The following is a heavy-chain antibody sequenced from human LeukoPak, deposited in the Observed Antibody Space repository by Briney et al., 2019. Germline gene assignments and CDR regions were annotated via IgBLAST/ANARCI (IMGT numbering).Heavy chain of an antibody. CDR2: IKQDGSEQ. Sequence: GGSLRLSCAASGFMFNSYWMNWVRQAPGKGLEWVANIKQDGSEQNYVDSVKGRFTISRDNAKKSLYLQMNSLRVEDTAVYYCARGYDDWGQGALVTVSS. J-gene: IGHJ4*02. V-gene: IGHV3-7*01. CDR1: GFMFNSYW. CDR3: ARGYDD.